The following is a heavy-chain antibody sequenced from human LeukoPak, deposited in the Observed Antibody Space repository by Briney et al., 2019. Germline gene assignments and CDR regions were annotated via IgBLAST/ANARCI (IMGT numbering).Heavy chain of an antibody. Sequence: PSQTLSLTCTVSGGSISTAYYYWSWIRQPPGKGLEYIGYIYYSGSTYYNPSPKSRVTMSVDTSKNQFSLKLSSVTAADTAVYYCARDVSKNWFDPWGQGTLVTVSS. CDR3: ARDVSKNWFDP. CDR1: GGSISTAYYY. CDR2: IYYSGST. V-gene: IGHV4-30-4*01. J-gene: IGHJ5*02.